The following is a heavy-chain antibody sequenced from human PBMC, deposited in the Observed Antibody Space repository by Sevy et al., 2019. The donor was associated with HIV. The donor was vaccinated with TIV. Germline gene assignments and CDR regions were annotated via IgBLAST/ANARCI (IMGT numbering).Heavy chain of an antibody. CDR2: IGASGDST. CDR1: GFIFSYYA. D-gene: IGHD6-13*01. Sequence: GGSLRLSCAASGFIFSYYAMNWVRQAPGKGLEWVSGIGASGDSTYHADSVKGRFTISRDNSKNTLYLQMNSLRAEDTAIYYCAKDIAAAGSFDYWGQGTLVTVSS. V-gene: IGHV3-23*01. J-gene: IGHJ4*02. CDR3: AKDIAAAGSFDY.